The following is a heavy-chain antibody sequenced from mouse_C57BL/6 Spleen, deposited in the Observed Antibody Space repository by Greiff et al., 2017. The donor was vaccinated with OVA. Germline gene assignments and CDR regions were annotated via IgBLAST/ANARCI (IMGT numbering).Heavy chain of an antibody. CDR1: GYTFTSYW. Sequence: VQLQQPGAELVKPGASVKLSCKASGYTFTSYWMHWVKQRPGRGLEWIGRIDPNSGGTKYNEKFKSKATLTVDKPSSTAYMQLSSLTSEDAAVYYCATTVVAHWYFDVWGTGTTVTVSS. V-gene: IGHV1-72*01. J-gene: IGHJ1*03. CDR3: ATTVVAHWYFDV. CDR2: IDPNSGGT. D-gene: IGHD1-1*01.